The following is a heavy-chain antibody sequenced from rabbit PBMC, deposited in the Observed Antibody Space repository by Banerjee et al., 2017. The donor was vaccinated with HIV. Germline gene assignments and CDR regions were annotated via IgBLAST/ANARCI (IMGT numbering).Heavy chain of an antibody. CDR3: GRDRDGDAGYGSLAL. CDR2: IYSSNGDK. Sequence: QEQLEESGGDLVKPEGSLTLTCTASGFSFSSSCWICWVRQAPGKGLEWIGCIYSSNGDKWYASWVNGRFTISRSTSLNTVDLKMTSLTVADTATYFCGRDRDGDAGYGSLALWGPGTLVTVS. J-gene: IGHJ6*01. CDR1: GFSFSSSCW. D-gene: IGHD6-1*01. V-gene: IGHV1S43*01.